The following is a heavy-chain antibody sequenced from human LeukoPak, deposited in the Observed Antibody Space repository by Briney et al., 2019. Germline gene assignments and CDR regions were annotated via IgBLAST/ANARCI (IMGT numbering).Heavy chain of an antibody. J-gene: IGHJ4*02. CDR3: AKEYDRGMVQGYFDY. D-gene: IGHD3-10*01. Sequence: SGGSLRLSCAASGFTFSSYGMHWVRQAPGKELEGVAVISYDGSNKYYADSVKGRFTISRDNSKNTLYPQMNSLRAEDTAVYYCAKEYDRGMVQGYFDYWGQGTLVTVSS. CDR1: GFTFSSYG. CDR2: ISYDGSNK. V-gene: IGHV3-30*18.